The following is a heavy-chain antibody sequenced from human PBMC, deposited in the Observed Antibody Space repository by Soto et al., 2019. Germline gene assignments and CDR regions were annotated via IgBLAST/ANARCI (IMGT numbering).Heavy chain of an antibody. CDR3: ARRYYTVTTFFSLDD. CDR2: INHSGST. V-gene: IGHV4-34*01. D-gene: IGHD4-17*01. Sequence: PSETLSLTCAVYGGSFSGYYWSWIRQPPGKGLEWIGEINHSGSTNYNPSLKSRVTISVDTSKNQFSLKLSSVTAADTAVYYCARRYYTVTTFFSLDDWGQGTLVTVSS. J-gene: IGHJ4*02. CDR1: GGSFSGYY.